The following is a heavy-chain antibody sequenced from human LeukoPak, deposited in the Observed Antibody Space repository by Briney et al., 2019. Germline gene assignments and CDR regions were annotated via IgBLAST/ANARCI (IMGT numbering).Heavy chain of an antibody. CDR3: ARDVAPTVTKSTEADQDY. J-gene: IGHJ4*02. D-gene: IGHD4-17*01. V-gene: IGHV1-69*04. CDR2: IIPILGIA. Sequence: SVKVSCKASGGTFSSYAISWVRQAPGQGLEWMGRIIPILGIANYAQKFQGRVTITADKSTSTAYMELSSLRSEDTAVYYCARDVAPTVTKSTEADQDYWGQGTLVTVSS. CDR1: GGTFSSYA.